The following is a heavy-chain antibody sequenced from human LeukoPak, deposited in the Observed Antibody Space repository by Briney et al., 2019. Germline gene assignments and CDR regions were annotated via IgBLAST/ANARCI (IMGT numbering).Heavy chain of an antibody. J-gene: IGHJ4*02. D-gene: IGHD1-1*01. CDR3: ATASYPGTAYNFDY. Sequence: ASVTVSCKVSGYTLTELSMHWVRQAPGKGLEWMGGFDPEDGETIYAQKFQGRVTMTEDTSTDTAYMELSSLRSEDTAVYYYATASYPGTAYNFDYWGQGTLVTVSS. CDR1: GYTLTELS. V-gene: IGHV1-24*01. CDR2: FDPEDGET.